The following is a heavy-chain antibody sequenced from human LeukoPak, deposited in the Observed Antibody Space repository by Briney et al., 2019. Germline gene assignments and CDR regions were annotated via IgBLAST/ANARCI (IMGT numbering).Heavy chain of an antibody. CDR2: INHSGST. Sequence: SETLSLTCAVYGGSFSGYYWIWIRQPPGKGLEWIGEINHSGSTNYNPSLKSRVTISVDTSKNQFSLKLSSVTAADTAVYYCARGWAAMVKFDYWGQGTLVTVSS. D-gene: IGHD5-18*01. CDR3: ARGWAAMVKFDY. V-gene: IGHV4-34*01. CDR1: GGSFSGYY. J-gene: IGHJ4*02.